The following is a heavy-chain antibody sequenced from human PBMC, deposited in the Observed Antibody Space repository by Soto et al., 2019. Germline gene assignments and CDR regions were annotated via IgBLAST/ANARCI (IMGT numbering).Heavy chain of an antibody. CDR3: ARGGGQLWFLGDSKHGMDV. V-gene: IGHV4-59*12. CDR2: IFYTGST. J-gene: IGHJ6*02. D-gene: IGHD5-18*01. CDR1: GDSIGSYY. Sequence: PSETLSLTCIVSGDSIGSYYWNWIRQPPGEGLEWIGNIFYTGSTNYNPSLKSRVTISVDTSKNQFSLKLSSVTAADTAVYYCARGGGQLWFLGDSKHGMDVWGQGTTVTVSS.